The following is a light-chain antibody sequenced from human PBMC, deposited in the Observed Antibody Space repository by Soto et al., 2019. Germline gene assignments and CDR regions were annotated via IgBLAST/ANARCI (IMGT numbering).Light chain of an antibody. J-gene: IGKJ1*01. CDR3: QQYVTSSPRT. CDR1: HTISSSY. V-gene: IGKV3-20*01. CDR2: GIS. Sequence: EIVLTQSPATLSLSPGERATISCRASHTISSSYLAWYQQKPGQAPRLLMYGISRRATGIPDRFSGSGSGTDFTLTITRLEPEDFAVYYCQQYVTSSPRTFGQGTKVDIK.